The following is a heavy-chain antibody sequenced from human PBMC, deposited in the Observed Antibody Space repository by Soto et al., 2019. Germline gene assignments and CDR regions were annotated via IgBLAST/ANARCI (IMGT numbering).Heavy chain of an antibody. J-gene: IGHJ4*02. Sequence: GASVKVSCKASGYTFTGYYMHWVRQAPGQGLEWMGWINPNSGGPNYAQKFQGCVTMTRDTSISTAYMELSRRRSDDTAVYYCARGREQWLVTFDYWGRGTLVTVSS. CDR1: GYTFTGYY. CDR2: INPNSGGP. CDR3: ARGREQWLVTFDY. V-gene: IGHV1-2*04. D-gene: IGHD6-19*01.